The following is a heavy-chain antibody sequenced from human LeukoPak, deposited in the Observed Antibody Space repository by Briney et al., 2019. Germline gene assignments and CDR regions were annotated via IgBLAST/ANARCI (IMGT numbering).Heavy chain of an antibody. D-gene: IGHD2-15*01. V-gene: IGHV1-18*01. CDR1: GYTFTSYG. CDR2: ISAYNGNT. CDR3: ARDLKDIVVVVAGTHFDY. J-gene: IGHJ4*02. Sequence: ASVKVSCKASGYTFTSYGISWVRQAPGQGLEWMGWISAYNGNTNYARKLQGRVTMTTDTSTSTAYMELRSLRSDDTAVYYCARDLKDIVVVVAGTHFDYWGQGTLVTVSS.